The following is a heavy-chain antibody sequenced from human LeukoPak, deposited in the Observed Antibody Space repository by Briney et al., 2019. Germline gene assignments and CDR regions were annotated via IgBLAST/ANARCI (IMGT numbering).Heavy chain of an antibody. J-gene: IGHJ6*02. D-gene: IGHD6-19*01. CDR3: AGAPGGSGWYPNYYYYGMDV. V-gene: IGHV4-59*08. CDR2: IYYSGST. Sequence: SETLSLTCTVSGGSISSYYWSWIRQPPGKGLEWIGYIYYSGSTNYNPSLKSRVTISVDTSKNKFSLKLSSVTAADTAVYYCAGAPGGSGWYPNYYYYGMDVWGQGTTVTVSS. CDR1: GGSISSYY.